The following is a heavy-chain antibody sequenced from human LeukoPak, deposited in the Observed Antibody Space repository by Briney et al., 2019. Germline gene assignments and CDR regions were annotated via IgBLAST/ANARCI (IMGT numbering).Heavy chain of an antibody. V-gene: IGHV3-11*01. CDR3: ARSTLPGRSGPTEFFQH. CDR1: GFTFSNYY. D-gene: IGHD6-19*01. CDR2: ISDSGNTI. J-gene: IGHJ1*01. Sequence: GGSLRLSCAASGFTFSNYYMAWSRQAPGKGLQWISFISDSGNTIYYADSVEGRFTISRDNAKNSLYLQMHSLRAGDTAMYYCARSTLPGRSGPTEFFQHWGQGTLVTVSS.